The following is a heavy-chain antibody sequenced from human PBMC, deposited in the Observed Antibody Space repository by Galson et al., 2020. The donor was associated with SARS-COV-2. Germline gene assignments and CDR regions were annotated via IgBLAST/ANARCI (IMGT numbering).Heavy chain of an antibody. Sequence: ETSETLSLTCAVYGGSLSSSYWNWIRQPPGKGLEWIGGVNHGGTTNYNPSLGSRVTISLDTSKNQISLKLSSVTAADTAVYFCARESASFYDTTRLGLFPFFYYYMDVWGQGTTVTVSS. J-gene: IGHJ6*02. D-gene: IGHD3-22*01. V-gene: IGHV4-34*01. CDR2: VNHGGTT. CDR1: GGSLSSSY. CDR3: ARESASFYDTTRLGLFPFFYYYMDV.